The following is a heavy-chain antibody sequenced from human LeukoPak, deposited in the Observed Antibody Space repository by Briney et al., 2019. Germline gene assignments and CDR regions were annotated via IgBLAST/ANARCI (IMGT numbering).Heavy chain of an antibody. CDR3: ARERKTYGSGSITDYYMDV. V-gene: IGHV1-8*01. CDR1: GYTFTSYD. CDR2: MNPNSGNT. D-gene: IGHD3-10*01. Sequence: ASVKVSCKASGYTFTSYDINWVRQATGQGLEWMGWMNPNSGNTGYAQKFQGRVAITRNTSISTAYMELSSLRSEDTAVYYCARERKTYGSGSITDYYMDVWGKETTVTVSS. J-gene: IGHJ6*03.